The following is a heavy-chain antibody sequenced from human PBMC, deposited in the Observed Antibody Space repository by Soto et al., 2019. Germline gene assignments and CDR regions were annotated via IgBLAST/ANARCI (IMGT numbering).Heavy chain of an antibody. D-gene: IGHD3-3*01. CDR2: VSMDSDTI. V-gene: IGHV3-48*02. CDR3: ARLYYDYV. Sequence: PGGSLRLSCAVSGFTFSSSEMNWVRQAPGKGLEWVAYVSMDSDTIHYADSVKGRFTISRDDPENSLYLQMNSLRDEDTATYYCARLYYDYVWGQGTTVTVSS. J-gene: IGHJ6*02. CDR1: GFTFSSSE.